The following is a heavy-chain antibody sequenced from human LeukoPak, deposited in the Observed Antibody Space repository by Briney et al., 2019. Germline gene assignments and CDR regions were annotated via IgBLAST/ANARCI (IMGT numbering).Heavy chain of an antibody. V-gene: IGHV4-4*07. CDR1: GGSISSHF. J-gene: IGHJ4*02. Sequence: SETLSLTCTVSGGSISSHFWSWIRQPAGKGLEWFGRIYTSGSTNYNPSLKSRVTISVDTSKNQFSLKLSSVTAADTAVYYCARVGYSYGYDSDYWGQGTLVTVSS. CDR3: ARVGYSYGYDSDY. D-gene: IGHD5-18*01. CDR2: IYTSGST.